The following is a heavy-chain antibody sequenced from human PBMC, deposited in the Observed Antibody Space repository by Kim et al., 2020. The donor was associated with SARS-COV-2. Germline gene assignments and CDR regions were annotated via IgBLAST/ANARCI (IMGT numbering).Heavy chain of an antibody. Sequence: SVKVSCKAXGGTFSSYAISWVRQAPGQGLEWMGRIIPILGIANYAQKFQGRVTITADKSTSTAYMELSSLRSEDTAVYYCARDEQLPRGYGYWGQGTLVTVSS. CDR3: ARDEQLPRGYGY. CDR1: GGTFSSYA. V-gene: IGHV1-69*04. D-gene: IGHD6-6*01. J-gene: IGHJ4*02. CDR2: IIPILGIA.